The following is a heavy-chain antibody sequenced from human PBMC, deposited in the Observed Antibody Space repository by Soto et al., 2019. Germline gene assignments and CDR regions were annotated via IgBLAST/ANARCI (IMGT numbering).Heavy chain of an antibody. CDR3: ARDSSTIFAVAHHQAYDI. CDR1: GFTFNTYS. D-gene: IGHD3-3*01. V-gene: IGHV3-21*02. J-gene: IGHJ3*02. Sequence: EIQLVESGGGLVKPGGSLRLSCSASGFTFNTYSMTWFRQAPGKGLQWVASISRSHTYIDYADSVRGRFTISRDNAHNALYLQMDSRRAEDTTVYYCARDSSTIFAVAHHQAYDIWGQGTEVTASS. CDR2: ISRSHTYI.